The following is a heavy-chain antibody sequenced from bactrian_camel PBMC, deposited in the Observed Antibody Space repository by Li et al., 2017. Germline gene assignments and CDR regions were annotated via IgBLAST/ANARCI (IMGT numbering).Heavy chain of an antibody. Sequence: QVQLVESGGDSVQVGGSLRLSCRASTSAGYSMAWFRQTPGKDREGIAAINTISRTTYARSVLGRFTISKDSAKNTLYLQMNSLRLEDSGLYFCATGGFDYWGQGTQVTVS. J-gene: IGHJ4*01. CDR2: INTISRT. V-gene: IGHV3S53*01. CDR1: TSAGYS. CDR3: ATGGFDY.